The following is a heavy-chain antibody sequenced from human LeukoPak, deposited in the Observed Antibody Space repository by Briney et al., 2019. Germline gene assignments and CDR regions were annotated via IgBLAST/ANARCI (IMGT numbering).Heavy chain of an antibody. J-gene: IGHJ4*02. CDR2: ISGSGGST. D-gene: IGHD5-18*01. CDR1: GFTFSSYA. V-gene: IGHV3-23*01. Sequence: PGGSLRLSCAASGFTFSSYAMRWVRQAPGKGLEWVSAISGSGGSTYYADSVKGRFTISRDNSKNTLYLQMNSLRAEDTAVYYCAKGAWIQLWKNYFDYWGQGTLVTVSS. CDR3: AKGAWIQLWKNYFDY.